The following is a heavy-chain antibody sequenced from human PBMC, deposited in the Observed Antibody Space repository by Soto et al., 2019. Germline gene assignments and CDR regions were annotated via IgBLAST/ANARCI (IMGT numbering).Heavy chain of an antibody. J-gene: IGHJ6*02. V-gene: IGHV1-2*04. CDR2: INPNSGGT. CDR1: GYTFTGYY. D-gene: IGHD2-15*01. Sequence: GASVKVSCKASGYTFTGYYMHWVRQAPGQGLEWMGWINPNSGGTNYAQKFQGWVTMTRDTSISTAYMELSRLRSDDTAVYYCARGEDIVVVVAAYTYGMDVWGQGTTVTVAS. CDR3: ARGEDIVVVVAAYTYGMDV.